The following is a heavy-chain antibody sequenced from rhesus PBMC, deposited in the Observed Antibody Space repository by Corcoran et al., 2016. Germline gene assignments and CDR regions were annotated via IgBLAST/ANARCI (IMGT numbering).Heavy chain of an antibody. CDR1: GGSISSSY. D-gene: IGHD3-9*01. CDR3: ARDHEEGGFF. Sequence: QLQLQESGPGLVKPSATLSVTCAVSGGSISSSYRSWIRQAPGKGLEWIGYIYGSGSSTNYNPSLKSRVTLSVDTSKNQLSLKLSSVTTADTAVYYCARDHEEGGFFWGQGLRVTVSS. V-gene: IGHV4-169*02. J-gene: IGHJ3*01. CDR2: IYGSGSST.